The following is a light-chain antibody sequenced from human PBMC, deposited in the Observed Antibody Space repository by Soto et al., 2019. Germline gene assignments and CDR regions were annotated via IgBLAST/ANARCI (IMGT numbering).Light chain of an antibody. CDR3: QQYGGSFRV. J-gene: IGKJ3*01. V-gene: IGKV3-20*01. Sequence: PGERATLSCRASQSVSSSYLAWYQQKPGQAPRLLIYGASSRATGIPDRFSGSGSGTDFTLTISRLEPEDFAVYYCQQYGGSFRVFGPGTKVDIK. CDR1: QSVSSSY. CDR2: GAS.